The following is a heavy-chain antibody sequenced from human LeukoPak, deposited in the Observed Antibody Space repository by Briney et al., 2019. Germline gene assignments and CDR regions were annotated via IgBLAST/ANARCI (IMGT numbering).Heavy chain of an antibody. Sequence: PSETLSLTCTVSGYSISSGYYCGWIRHPPGKGLEWIGSIYHSGSTYYKPPLKSRVTISVDTSKNKFSLKLSSVTAADTAVYYCAHPVNDAFDIWGQGTMVTVSS. CDR2: IYHSGST. CDR3: AHPVNDAFDI. V-gene: IGHV4-38-2*02. D-gene: IGHD4-11*01. CDR1: GYSISSGYY. J-gene: IGHJ3*02.